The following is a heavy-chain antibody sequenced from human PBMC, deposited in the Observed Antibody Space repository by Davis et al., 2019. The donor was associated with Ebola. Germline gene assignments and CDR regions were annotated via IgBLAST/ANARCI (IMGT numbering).Heavy chain of an antibody. CDR1: GGSFSGYY. D-gene: IGHD6-13*01. CDR3: ARVRGIAAAGRRGERRFDY. Sequence: SETLSLTCAVYGGSFSGYYWSWIRQPPGKGLEWIGYIYYSGSTNYNPSLKSRVTISVDTSKNQFSLKLSSVTAADTAVYYCARVRGIAAAGRRGERRFDYWGQGTLVTVSS. CDR2: IYYSGST. V-gene: IGHV4-59*12. J-gene: IGHJ4*02.